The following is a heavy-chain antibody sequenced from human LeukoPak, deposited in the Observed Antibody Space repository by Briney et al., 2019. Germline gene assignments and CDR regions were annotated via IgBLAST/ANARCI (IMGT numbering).Heavy chain of an antibody. D-gene: IGHD4-23*01. J-gene: IGHJ4*02. Sequence: ASVKVSCKASGGTFSSYAISWVRQAPGQGLEWMGGIIPIFGTANYAQKFQGRVTITADESTSTAYMELSSLRSEDTAVYYCARDLYGGNIADYWGQETLVTVSS. CDR2: IIPIFGTA. CDR1: GGTFSSYA. CDR3: ARDLYGGNIADY. V-gene: IGHV1-69*13.